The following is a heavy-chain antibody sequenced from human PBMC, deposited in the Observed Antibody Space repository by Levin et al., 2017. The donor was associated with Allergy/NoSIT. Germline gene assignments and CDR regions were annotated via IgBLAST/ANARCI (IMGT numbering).Heavy chain of an antibody. J-gene: IGHJ5*02. Sequence: ASVKVSCKASGYTFTSYGISWVRQAPGQGLEWMGWISAYNGNTNYAQKLQGRVTMTTDTSTSTAYMELRSLRSDDTAVYYCARDRRGTYYDILTGYYSRVPALDDWFDPWGQGTLVTVSS. D-gene: IGHD3-9*01. CDR3: ARDRRGTYYDILTGYYSRVPALDDWFDP. CDR2: ISAYNGNT. V-gene: IGHV1-18*01. CDR1: GYTFTSYG.